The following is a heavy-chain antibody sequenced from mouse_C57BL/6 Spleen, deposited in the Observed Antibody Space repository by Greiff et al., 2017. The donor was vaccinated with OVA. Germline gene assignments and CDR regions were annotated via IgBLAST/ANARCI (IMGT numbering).Heavy chain of an antibody. CDR3: ARSTVYYYGSSDWYFDV. D-gene: IGHD1-1*01. J-gene: IGHJ1*03. V-gene: IGHV1-59*01. CDR2: IDPSDSYT. Sequence: QVQLQQPGAELVRPGTSVKLSCKASGYTFTSYWMHWVKQRPGQGLEWIGVIDPSDSYTNYNQKFKGKATLTVDTSSSTAYMQLSSLTSEDSAVYYCARSTVYYYGSSDWYFDVWGTGTTVTVSS. CDR1: GYTFTSYW.